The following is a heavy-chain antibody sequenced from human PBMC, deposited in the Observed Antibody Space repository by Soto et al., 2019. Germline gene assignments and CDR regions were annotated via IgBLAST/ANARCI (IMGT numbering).Heavy chain of an antibody. CDR3: AKRIDGGALFYY. V-gene: IGHV3-23*01. CDR1: GFTFSSYA. Sequence: GGSLRLSCAASGFTFSSYAMNWVRQAPGKGLEWVSTISGTGGSTYYADSVKGRLTISRDNSKNTLYLQMNSLRAEDTAVYYCAKRIDGGALFYYWGQGTLVTVSS. J-gene: IGHJ4*02. D-gene: IGHD2-21*01. CDR2: ISGTGGST.